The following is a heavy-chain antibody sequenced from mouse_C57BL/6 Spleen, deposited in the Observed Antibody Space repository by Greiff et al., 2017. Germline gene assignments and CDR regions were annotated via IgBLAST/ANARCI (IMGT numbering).Heavy chain of an antibody. CDR1: GIDFSRYW. CDR3: ARSYYGSSYDYAMDY. D-gene: IGHD1-1*01. V-gene: IGHV4-1*01. J-gene: IGHJ4*01. Sequence: EVKLVESGGGLVQPGGSLKLSCAASGIDFSRYWMSWVRRAPGKGLEWIGEINPDSSTINYAPSLKDKFIISRDNAKNTLYLQMSKVRSEDTALYYCARSYYGSSYDYAMDYWGQGTSVTVSS. CDR2: INPDSSTI.